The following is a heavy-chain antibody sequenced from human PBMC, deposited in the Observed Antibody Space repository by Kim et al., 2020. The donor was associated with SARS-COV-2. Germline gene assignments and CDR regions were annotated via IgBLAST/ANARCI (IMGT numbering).Heavy chain of an antibody. Sequence: ASVKVSCKASGGTFSSYAISWVRQAPGQGLEWMGGIIPIFGTANYAQKLQGRVTITADESTSTAYMELSSLRSEDTAVYYCARDPDLYHKDYYYGMDVWGQGTTVTVSS. CDR1: GGTFSSYA. CDR3: ARDPDLYHKDYYYGMDV. D-gene: IGHD3-16*01. V-gene: IGHV1-69*13. CDR2: IIPIFGTA. J-gene: IGHJ6*02.